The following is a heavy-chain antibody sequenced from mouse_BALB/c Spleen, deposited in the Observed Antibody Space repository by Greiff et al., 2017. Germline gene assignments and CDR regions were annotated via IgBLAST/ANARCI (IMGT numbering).Heavy chain of an antibody. CDR1: GFTFSNYW. CDR2: IRLKSNNYAT. V-gene: IGHV6-6*02. J-gene: IGHJ3*01. Sequence: EVKLEESGGGLVQPGGSMKLSCVASGFTFSNYWMNWVRQSPEKGLEWVAEIRLKSNNYATHYAESVKGRFTISRDDSKSSVYLQMNNLRAEDTGMYYCTGGNPFAYWGQGTLVTVSA. CDR3: TGGNPFAY. D-gene: IGHD1-1*02.